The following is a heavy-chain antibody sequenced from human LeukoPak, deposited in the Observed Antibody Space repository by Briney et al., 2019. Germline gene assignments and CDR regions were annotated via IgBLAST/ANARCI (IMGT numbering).Heavy chain of an antibody. D-gene: IGHD3-3*01. CDR3: ARHIWDATGGVVISYWFDP. V-gene: IGHV4-34*01. J-gene: IGHJ5*02. CDR2: IYYSGST. Sequence: SETLSLTCAVYGGSFSGYYWSWIRQPPGKGLEWIGSIYYSGSTYYNPSLKSRVTISVDTSKNQFSLKLSSVTAADTAVYYCARHIWDATGGVVISYWFDPWGQGTLVTVSS. CDR1: GGSFSGYY.